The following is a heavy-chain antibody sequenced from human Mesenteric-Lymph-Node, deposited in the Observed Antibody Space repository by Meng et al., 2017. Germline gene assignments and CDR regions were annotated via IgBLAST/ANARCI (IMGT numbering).Heavy chain of an antibody. V-gene: IGHV1-69*06. CDR1: GGTFSSYA. J-gene: IGHJ4*02. D-gene: IGHD6-19*01. CDR3: ARSKYSSGWYLRTLDY. CDR2: IIPIFGTA. Sequence: SVKVSCKASGGTFSSYAISWVRQAPGQGLEWMGGIIPIFGTANYAQKFQGRVTITADKSTSTAYMELSSLRSEDTAVYYCARSKYSSGWYLRTLDYWGQGTLVTVSS.